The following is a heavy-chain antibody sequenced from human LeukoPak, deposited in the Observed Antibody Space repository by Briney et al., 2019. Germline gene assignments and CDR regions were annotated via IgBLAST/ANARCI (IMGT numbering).Heavy chain of an antibody. Sequence: PSETLSHTCTVSGGSLSSSSYYWGWIRQPPGKGLEWIGSISYSGSTYYTPSLKSRVTISVDTSKNQFSLKLSSVTAADTAVYYCARYYCSSTSCYDQRSPPDHDYYYYGMDLWGQGTTVTVSS. CDR1: GGSLSSSSYY. J-gene: IGHJ6*02. CDR2: ISYSGST. CDR3: ARYYCSSTSCYDQRSPPDHDYYYYGMDL. V-gene: IGHV4-39*01. D-gene: IGHD2-2*01.